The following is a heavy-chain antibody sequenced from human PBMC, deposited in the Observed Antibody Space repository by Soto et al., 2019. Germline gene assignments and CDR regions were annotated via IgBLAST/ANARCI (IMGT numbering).Heavy chain of an antibody. CDR1: GFTFSAYT. V-gene: IGHV3-30-3*01. J-gene: IGHJ3*02. Sequence: QVQLVESGGGVVQPGRSLRLSCAASGFTFSAYTMHWVRQPPGKGLEWVAVISYDGNNERYTDPVKGRFTVSRDNSKSPLYLQMNSLNSEDTAVSYCARDGYSGRSDGFDIWGQGTMVTVSS. CDR2: ISYDGNNE. CDR3: ARDGYSGRSDGFDI. D-gene: IGHD1-26*01.